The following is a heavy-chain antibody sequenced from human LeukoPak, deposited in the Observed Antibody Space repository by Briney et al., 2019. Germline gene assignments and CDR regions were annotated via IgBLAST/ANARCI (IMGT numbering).Heavy chain of an antibody. CDR3: AREYYYDSSGYED. Sequence: SETLSLTCTVSGGSISSGSYYWSWIRQPAGKGLEWIGRIYTSGSTNYNPSLKSRVTISVDTSKNQFSLKLSSVTAADTAVYYWAREYYYDSSGYEDWGQGTLVTVSS. V-gene: IGHV4-61*02. CDR1: GGSISSGSYY. CDR2: IYTSGST. J-gene: IGHJ4*02. D-gene: IGHD3-22*01.